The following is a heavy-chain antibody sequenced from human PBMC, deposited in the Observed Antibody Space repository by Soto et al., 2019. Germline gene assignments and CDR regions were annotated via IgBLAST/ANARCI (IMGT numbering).Heavy chain of an antibody. CDR3: AKRIAAAAFDP. D-gene: IGHD6-13*01. CDR1: GGSVSSGSYY. CDR2: IYDSGST. J-gene: IGHJ5*02. Sequence: QVQLQESGPGLVKPSETLSLTCTVSGGSVSSGSYYWIWILQPPGKVLEWIGYIYDSGSTNYNPSLESRITTSVDTAKNQCSLKLSSVTAADTAVYYCAKRIAAAAFDPWGQGTLVTVAS. V-gene: IGHV4-61*01.